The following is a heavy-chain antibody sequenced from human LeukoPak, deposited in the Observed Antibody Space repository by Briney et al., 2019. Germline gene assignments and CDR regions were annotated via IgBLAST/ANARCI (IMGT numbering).Heavy chain of an antibody. Sequence: GASVKVSCKASGGTFSSYAISWVRQAPGQGLEWMGGIIPIFGTANYAQKFQGRVTITTDESTSTAYMELSSLRSEDTAVYYCARDQAPYSSGWYLSYWGQGTLVTVSS. CDR2: IIPIFGTA. CDR1: GGTFSSYA. J-gene: IGHJ4*02. CDR3: ARDQAPYSSGWYLSY. V-gene: IGHV1-69*05. D-gene: IGHD6-19*01.